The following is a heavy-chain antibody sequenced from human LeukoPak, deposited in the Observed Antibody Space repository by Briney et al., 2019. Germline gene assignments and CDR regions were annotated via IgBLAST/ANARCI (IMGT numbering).Heavy chain of an antibody. CDR2: INDNGDGT. Sequence: GGSLRLSCAASGFTFSSYAMSWVRQAPGKGLKWVSTINDNGDGTYYADSVKGRFTISRDNSYNTVSLQMNSLRDEDTGVYYCAKGLRTGVGPYMGYHYYMDVWGRGATVTVSS. J-gene: IGHJ6*03. CDR3: AKGLRTGVGPYMGYHYYMDV. V-gene: IGHV3-23*01. D-gene: IGHD3-16*01. CDR1: GFTFSSYA.